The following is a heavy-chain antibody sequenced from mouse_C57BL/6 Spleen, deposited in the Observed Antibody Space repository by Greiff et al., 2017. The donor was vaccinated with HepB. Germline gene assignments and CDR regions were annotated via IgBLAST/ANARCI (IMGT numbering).Heavy chain of an antibody. CDR1: GFSLTSYG. CDR3: AKIGGSSHYYAMDY. CDR2: IWRGGST. Sequence: QVQLKESGPGLVQPSQSLSITCTVSGFSLTSYGVHWVRQSPGKGLEWLGVIWRGGSTDYNAAFMSRLSITKDNSKSQVFFKMNSLQADNTAIYYCAKIGGSSHYYAMDYWGQGTSVTVSS. V-gene: IGHV2-5*01. J-gene: IGHJ4*01. D-gene: IGHD1-1*01.